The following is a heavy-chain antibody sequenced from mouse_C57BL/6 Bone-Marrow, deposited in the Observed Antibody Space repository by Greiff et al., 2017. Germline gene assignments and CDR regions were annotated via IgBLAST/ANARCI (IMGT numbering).Heavy chain of an antibody. V-gene: IGHV1-39*01. Sequence: VQLQQSGPELVKPGASVKISCKASGYSFTDYNMNWVKQSNGKGLEWIGEINPNDGTTSYNQKFKGKATLTVDKSSSTAYMQLNSLTSKDSAVXYCARDHCDYYAMDYWGQGTSVTVSS. CDR3: ARDHCDYYAMDY. CDR2: INPNDGTT. J-gene: IGHJ4*01. CDR1: GYSFTDYN.